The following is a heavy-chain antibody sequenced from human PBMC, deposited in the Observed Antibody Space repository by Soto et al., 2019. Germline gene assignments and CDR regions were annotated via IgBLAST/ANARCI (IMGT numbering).Heavy chain of an antibody. CDR3: ARGWELRA. J-gene: IGHJ5*02. V-gene: IGHV3-11*01. CDR1: GFTFTDDF. D-gene: IGHD1-26*01. CDR2: INSGGYSV. Sequence: VQLVESGGGLVKPGGSLRLSCAASGFTFTDDFMTWIRQTPGKGLEWLSSINSGGYSVYYADSVKGRFTISRDNAKNSVYLQMNSLRGEDTAVYYCARGWELRAWGQGTLVTVSS.